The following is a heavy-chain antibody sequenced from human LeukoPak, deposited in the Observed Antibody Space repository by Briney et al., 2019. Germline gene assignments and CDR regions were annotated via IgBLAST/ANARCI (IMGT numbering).Heavy chain of an antibody. CDR1: GGSISSGSYY. J-gene: IGHJ4*02. D-gene: IGHD4-17*01. CDR3: ARDGYGDNDY. V-gene: IGHV4-61*02. CDR2: IYTSGST. Sequence: PSETLSLTCTVSGGSISSGSYYWSWIRQPAGTGLEWIGRIYTSGSTNYNPSLKSRVTMSVDTSKNQFSLKLSSVTAADTAVYYCARDGYGDNDYWGQGTLVTVSS.